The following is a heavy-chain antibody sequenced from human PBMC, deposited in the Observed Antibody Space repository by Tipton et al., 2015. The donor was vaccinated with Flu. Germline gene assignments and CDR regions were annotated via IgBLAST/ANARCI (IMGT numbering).Heavy chain of an antibody. D-gene: IGHD3-22*01. Sequence: QLVQSGAEVKKPGASVKVSCKTSGYSFTNYGISWVRQAPGQGLEWLGWISPYDGNTNYAQNLLGRVTMATDTSTSTAYMELKSLISDDTAVYFCARGWLEDAFDIRGQGTMVTVSS. CDR3: ARGWLEDAFDI. CDR1: GYSFTNYG. V-gene: IGHV1-18*04. CDR2: ISPYDGNT. J-gene: IGHJ3*02.